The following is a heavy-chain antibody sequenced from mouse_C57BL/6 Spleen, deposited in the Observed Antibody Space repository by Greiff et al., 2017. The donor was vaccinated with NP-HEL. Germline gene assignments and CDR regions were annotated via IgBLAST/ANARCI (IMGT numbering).Heavy chain of an antibody. CDR1: GYTFTSYW. D-gene: IGHD2-2*01. Sequence: QVQLQQPGTELVKPGASVKLSCKASGYTFTSYWMHWVKQRPGQGLEWIGNINPSNGGTNYNEKFKSKATLTVDKSSSTASMQLSSLTSEDSAVYVCERGGGYDRGSAMDYWGQGTSVTVSS. V-gene: IGHV1-53*01. CDR3: ERGGGYDRGSAMDY. J-gene: IGHJ4*01. CDR2: INPSNGGT.